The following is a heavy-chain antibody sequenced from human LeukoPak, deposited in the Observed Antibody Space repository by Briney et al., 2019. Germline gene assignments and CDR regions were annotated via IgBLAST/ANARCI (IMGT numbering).Heavy chain of an antibody. CDR3: VRERFGAYVEN. V-gene: IGHV3-53*01. J-gene: IGHJ4*02. CDR1: GFTVGNNR. Sequence: GSLRLSCAASGFTVGNNRMSWVRQAPGKGLEWVSTVYGGGNTAYADSVKGRFTISRDTSKNTLLLQMNSLRAEDTAVYFCVRERFGAYVENWGQGALVTVSS. D-gene: IGHD3-10*01. CDR2: VYGGGNT.